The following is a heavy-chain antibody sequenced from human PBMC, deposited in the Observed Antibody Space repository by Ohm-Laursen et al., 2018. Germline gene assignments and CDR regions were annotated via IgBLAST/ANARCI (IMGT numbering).Heavy chain of an antibody. CDR3: ARLWFDYYDSFDI. J-gene: IGHJ3*02. CDR2: IYYSGST. D-gene: IGHD3-22*01. CDR1: GGSISSYY. V-gene: IGHV4-59*08. Sequence: SDTLSLTCVVSGGSISSYYWTWIRQPPGKGLEWIGYIYYSGSTNYNPSLKSRVTISVDTSKNQFSLKLSSVTAADTAVYYCARLWFDYYDSFDIWGQGTMVTVSS.